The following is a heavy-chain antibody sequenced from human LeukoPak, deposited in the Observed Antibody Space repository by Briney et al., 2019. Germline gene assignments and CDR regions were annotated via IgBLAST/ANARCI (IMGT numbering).Heavy chain of an antibody. CDR3: AKSNGYGLIDI. Sequence: GSLRLSCAASGFTFSSYWMSWVRQAPGKGLEWVANIKGDGSEKYYVDSVKGRFSISRDNAKNFLYLQMNSLRAEDTAVYYCAKSNGYGLIDIWGQGTMVTVSS. V-gene: IGHV3-7*03. J-gene: IGHJ3*02. D-gene: IGHD3-10*01. CDR2: IKGDGSEK. CDR1: GFTFSSYW.